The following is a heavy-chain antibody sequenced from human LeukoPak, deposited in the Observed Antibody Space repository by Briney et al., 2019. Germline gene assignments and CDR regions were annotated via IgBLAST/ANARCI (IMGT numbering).Heavy chain of an antibody. CDR3: ARVSAAAIYHSYGMDV. CDR2: IYYSGST. J-gene: IGHJ6*02. CDR1: GGSISSYY. D-gene: IGHD6-13*01. Sequence: SETLSLTCTVSGGSISSYYWSWIRQPPGKGLEWIGNIYYSGSTNYNPSLKSRVTISVDTSKNQFSLKLSSVTAADTAVYYCARVSAAAIYHSYGMDVWGQGTTVTVSS. V-gene: IGHV4-59*01.